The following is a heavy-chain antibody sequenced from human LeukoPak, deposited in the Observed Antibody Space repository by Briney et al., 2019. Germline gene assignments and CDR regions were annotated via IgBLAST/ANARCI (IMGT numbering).Heavy chain of an antibody. CDR2: ISYDGSNK. V-gene: IGHV3-30*18. CDR3: AKVPSDSSGYYYFDY. CDR1: GFTFSSYG. D-gene: IGHD3-22*01. J-gene: IGHJ4*02. Sequence: PGGSLRLSCAASGFTFSSYGVHWVRQAPGKGLEWVAVISYDGSNKYYADSVKGRFTIYRDNSKNTLYLQMNSLRAEDTAVYYCAKVPSDSSGYYYFDYWGQGTLVTVSS.